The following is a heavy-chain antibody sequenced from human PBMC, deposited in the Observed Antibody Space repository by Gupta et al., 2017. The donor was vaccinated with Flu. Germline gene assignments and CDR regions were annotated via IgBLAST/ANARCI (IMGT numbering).Heavy chain of an antibody. CDR3: ARDDQQIRQRWQQSGVDY. J-gene: IGHJ4*02. CDR1: GFAFSTYG. V-gene: IGHV3-33*01. D-gene: IGHD4-17*01. CDR2: IWFDGSIL. Sequence: QVQLVESGGGVVQPGRSLRLSCAASGFAFSTYGMHWVRQAPGKGLEWVAIIWFDGSILYYADSVKYLCTISRDNSKNTLYLQMNSLSAEETAIYYCARDDQQIRQRWQQSGVDYWGQGTLVAVSS.